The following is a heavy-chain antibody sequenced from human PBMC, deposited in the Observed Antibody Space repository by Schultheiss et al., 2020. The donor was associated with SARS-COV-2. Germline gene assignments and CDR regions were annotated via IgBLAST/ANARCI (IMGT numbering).Heavy chain of an antibody. CDR2: ISSDGNSA. CDR1: GFTVSSNY. CDR3: ARAGSGYRVAFDI. J-gene: IGHJ3*02. D-gene: IGHD3-3*01. Sequence: GGSLRLSCAASGFTVSSNYMSWVRQAPGKGLAWVSRISSDGNSASFADFVKGRFTISRDNAKNTLSLQMDSLRAEDTAVYYCARAGSGYRVAFDIWGQGTMVTVSS. V-gene: IGHV3-74*01.